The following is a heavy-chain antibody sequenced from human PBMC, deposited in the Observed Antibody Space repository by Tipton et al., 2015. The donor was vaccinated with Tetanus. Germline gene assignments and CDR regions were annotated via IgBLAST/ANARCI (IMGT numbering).Heavy chain of an antibody. V-gene: IGHV4-39*02. CDR1: GGSLRSSDYY. CDR2: VSYSGRT. D-gene: IGHD5/OR15-5a*01. Sequence: TLSLTCIVSGGSLRSSDYYGAWVRQSPVKGLERIGSVSYSGRTYYNPSLKSRVTMSVDTSKKDFSVRLTSVTAADTAVYYCARLREIVSRSGWAFDYWGQGILVTVSS. J-gene: IGHJ4*02. CDR3: ARLREIVSRSGWAFDY.